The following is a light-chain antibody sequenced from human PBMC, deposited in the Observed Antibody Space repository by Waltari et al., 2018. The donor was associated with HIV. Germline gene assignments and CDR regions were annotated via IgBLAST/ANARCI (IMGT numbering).Light chain of an antibody. Sequence: QSLLTQPPSVSGAPGQRVTMSCTGSCSNTWRGCDVHWYQHLPGTAPRLLIFGNRNRPSGVPDRFSGSKSGTSASLAITGLQAEDEADYYCQAYDSSLSAVMFGGGTKLTVL. CDR2: GNR. CDR1: CSNTWRGCD. J-gene: IGLJ3*02. V-gene: IGLV1-40*01. CDR3: QAYDSSLSAVM.